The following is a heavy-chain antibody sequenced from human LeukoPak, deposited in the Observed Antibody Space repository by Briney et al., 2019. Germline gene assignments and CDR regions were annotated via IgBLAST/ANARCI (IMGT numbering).Heavy chain of an antibody. D-gene: IGHD4-23*01. V-gene: IGHV1-2*06. Sequence: GASVKVSCKASGYTFTGYYMHWVRQAPGQGLEWMGRINPNSGGTNYAQKFQGRVTMTRDTSISTAYMELSRLRSDDTAVYYCARLRVAGGNGGYFDYWGQGTLVTVSS. CDR1: GYTFTGYY. CDR3: ARLRVAGGNGGYFDY. J-gene: IGHJ4*02. CDR2: INPNSGGT.